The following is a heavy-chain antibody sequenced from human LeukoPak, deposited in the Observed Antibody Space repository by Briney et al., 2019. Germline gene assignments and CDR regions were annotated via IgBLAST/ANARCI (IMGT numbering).Heavy chain of an antibody. J-gene: IGHJ3*02. CDR3: AKSWRYYDSSNYYAFDI. Sequence: GGSLRLSCAASGFTFSSYAMSWVRQAPGKGLEWVSSSGDNTRYADSVKGRFTISRDNSKNTLDLQMNGLRAEDTAVYYCAKSWRYYDSSNYYAFDIWGQGTMVTVSS. CDR2: SGDNT. V-gene: IGHV3-23*01. D-gene: IGHD3-22*01. CDR1: GFTFSSYA.